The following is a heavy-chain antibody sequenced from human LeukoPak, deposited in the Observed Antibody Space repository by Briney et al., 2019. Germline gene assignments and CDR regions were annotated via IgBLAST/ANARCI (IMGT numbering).Heavy chain of an antibody. CDR3: ARDTYYYDSSGFAD. CDR1: GYTFTGYY. V-gene: IGHV1-2*06. D-gene: IGHD3-22*01. Sequence: ASVKVSCKASGYTFTGYYMHWVRQTPGQGLEWMGRINPNSGGTNYAQKFQGRVTMTRDTSISTAYMELSRLRSDDTAAYYCARDTYYYDSSGFADWGQGTLVTASS. CDR2: INPNSGGT. J-gene: IGHJ4*02.